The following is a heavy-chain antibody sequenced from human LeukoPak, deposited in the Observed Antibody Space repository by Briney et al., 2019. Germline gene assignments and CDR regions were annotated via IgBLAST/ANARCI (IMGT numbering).Heavy chain of an antibody. CDR3: ARGGYSSSWYKVATRYFDY. D-gene: IGHD6-13*01. CDR1: GFTFSSYA. CDR2: ISYDGSNK. V-gene: IGHV3-30*04. Sequence: GGSLRLSCAASGFTFSSYAMHWVRQAPGKGLEWVAAISYDGSNKYYADSVKGRFTISRDNSKNTLYLQMNSLRAEDTAVYYCARGGYSSSWYKVATRYFDYWGQGTLVTVSS. J-gene: IGHJ4*02.